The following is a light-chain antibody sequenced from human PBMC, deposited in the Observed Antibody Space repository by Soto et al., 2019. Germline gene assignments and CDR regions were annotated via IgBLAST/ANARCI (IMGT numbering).Light chain of an antibody. J-gene: IGKJ3*01. CDR3: QQFNSDLFT. CDR1: QDINSA. CDR2: DAS. V-gene: IGKV1-13*02. Sequence: ALQLTQSPSSLSASIGDRVTITCRASQDINSALAWYQQKPGKAPNLLIYDASSLESGVPSRFSGSGSGTDFTLTISSPQPEDFATYYCQQFNSDLFTFGPGTKVDVK.